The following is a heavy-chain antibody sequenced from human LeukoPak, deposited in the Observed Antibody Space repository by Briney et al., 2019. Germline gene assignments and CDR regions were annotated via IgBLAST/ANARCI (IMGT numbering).Heavy chain of an antibody. D-gene: IGHD3-10*01. V-gene: IGHV3-48*04. J-gene: IGHJ4*02. Sequence: GGSLRLSCAASGFTFSSYSMNWVRQAPGKGLEWVSYISSSSSTIYYADSVKGRFTISRDNAKNSLYLQMNSLRAEDTAVYYCARARTTMVRGVITYYFDYWGQGTLVTVSS. CDR1: GFTFSSYS. CDR3: ARARTTMVRGVITYYFDY. CDR2: ISSSSSTI.